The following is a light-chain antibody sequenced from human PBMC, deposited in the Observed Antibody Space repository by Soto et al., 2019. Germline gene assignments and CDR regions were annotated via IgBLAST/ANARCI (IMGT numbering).Light chain of an antibody. CDR3: QSYDTSLSGSVV. J-gene: IGLJ2*01. Sequence: QSVLTQPPSVSGAPGQRVTISCTGNSANIGAGYDVHWYQQFPGTAPKLLIYGNSNRPSGVPDRFSGSKSGTSASLAITGIQAEDEADYYCQSYDTSLSGSVVFGGGTKLTVL. CDR2: GNS. CDR1: SANIGAGYD. V-gene: IGLV1-40*01.